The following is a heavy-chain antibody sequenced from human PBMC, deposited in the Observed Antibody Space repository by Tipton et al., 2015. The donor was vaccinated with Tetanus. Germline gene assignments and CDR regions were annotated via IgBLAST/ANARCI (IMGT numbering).Heavy chain of an antibody. CDR3: AVETLTPGVGY. CDR2: ISYDGSNK. Sequence: SLRLSCAASGFTFSSYAMHWVRQAPGKGLEWVAVISYDGSNKYYADSVKGRFTISRDNSKNTLYLQMNSLRAEDTAVYYCAVETLTPGVGYWGQGTLVTVSS. D-gene: IGHD3-10*01. CDR1: GFTFSSYA. V-gene: IGHV3-30-3*01. J-gene: IGHJ4*02.